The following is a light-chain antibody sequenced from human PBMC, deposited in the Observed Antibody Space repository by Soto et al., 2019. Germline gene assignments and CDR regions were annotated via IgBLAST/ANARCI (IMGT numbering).Light chain of an antibody. CDR3: QYWDNYSWT. CDR1: QSITDW. CDR2: KAS. J-gene: IGKJ1*01. V-gene: IGKV1-5*03. Sequence: DIRMTQSHSTLSASVGDRVTSACRASQSITDWLAWYQQKPGKAPKFLIYKASNLEGGVPSRFSGSGSGTEFTLTISSVQPDDFATYYCQYWDNYSWTFGQGTKVEIK.